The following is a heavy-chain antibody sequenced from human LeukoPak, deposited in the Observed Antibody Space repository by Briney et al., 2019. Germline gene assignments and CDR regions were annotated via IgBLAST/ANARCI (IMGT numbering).Heavy chain of an antibody. CDR3: ARGLVLATDDAFDI. D-gene: IGHD5-12*01. V-gene: IGHV4-59*01. J-gene: IGHJ3*02. Sequence: SETLSLSCTVSGGSIRSYFWSWLRQPPGKGLEWIGYIWDTEITDYNPSLKSRVTISLDTSKNHFSLKLRSVAAADTALYSFARGLVLATDDAFDIWGQGTLVTVSS. CDR2: IWDTEIT. CDR1: GGSIRSYF.